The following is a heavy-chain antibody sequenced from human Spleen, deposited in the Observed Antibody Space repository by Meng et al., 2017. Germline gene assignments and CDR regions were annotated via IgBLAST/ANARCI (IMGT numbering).Heavy chain of an antibody. V-gene: IGHV4-31*03. D-gene: IGHD3-22*01. CDR3: ARTTYYFDSSGLFLPLSCFDI. J-gene: IGHJ3*02. Sequence: SETLSLTCTVSGGSISSVGYYWSWIRQHPGKGLEWIGYIYYSGSTYYNPSLESRVSISVDTSHNQLSLRLTSVTGADTAVYYCARTTYYFDSSGLFLPLSCFDIWGQGTMVTVSS. CDR1: GGSISSVGYY. CDR2: IYYSGST.